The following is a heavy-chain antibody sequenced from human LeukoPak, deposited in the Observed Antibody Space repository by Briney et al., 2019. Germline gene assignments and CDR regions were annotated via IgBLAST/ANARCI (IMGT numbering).Heavy chain of an antibody. CDR1: TSR. D-gene: IGHD3-22*01. CDR3: ARDLWNFYDDSGYNRDFDS. V-gene: IGHV1-18*01. J-gene: IGHJ5*01. Sequence: SVKVSCKATSRISWVRQAPGQGLEWMGWIGTYGGDTYYAQKFQGRITVTTDTSTSTVYMELRNLRSDDTAVYYCARDLWNFYDDSGYNRDFDSWGQGTLVAVSS. CDR2: IGTYGGDT.